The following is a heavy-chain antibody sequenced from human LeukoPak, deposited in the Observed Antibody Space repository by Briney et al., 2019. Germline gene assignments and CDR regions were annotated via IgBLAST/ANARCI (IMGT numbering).Heavy chain of an antibody. V-gene: IGHV4-59*01. Sequence: SETLSLTCSVSGGSISSSYWSWIRQSPGKGLEWIGYIYYGGSTNYNPSLKSRVTISVDTTKNQFSLKLSSVTAADTAVYYCARVTYDSSGYYRFDPWGQGTLVTVSS. D-gene: IGHD3-22*01. CDR2: IYYGGST. CDR3: ARVTYDSSGYYRFDP. CDR1: GGSISSSY. J-gene: IGHJ5*02.